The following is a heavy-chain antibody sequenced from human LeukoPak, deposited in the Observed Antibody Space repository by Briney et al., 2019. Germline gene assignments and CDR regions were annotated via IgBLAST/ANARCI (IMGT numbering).Heavy chain of an antibody. D-gene: IGHD3-3*01. J-gene: IGHJ4*02. Sequence: PGGSLRLSCAASGFTFSSYWMHWVRQAPGKGLVWVSRINSDGSSTSYADSVKGRFTISRDNTKNTLYLQMNSLRAEDTAVYYCAKAPNFWSGLDYWGQGTLVTVSS. CDR1: GFTFSSYW. CDR3: AKAPNFWSGLDY. CDR2: INSDGSST. V-gene: IGHV3-74*01.